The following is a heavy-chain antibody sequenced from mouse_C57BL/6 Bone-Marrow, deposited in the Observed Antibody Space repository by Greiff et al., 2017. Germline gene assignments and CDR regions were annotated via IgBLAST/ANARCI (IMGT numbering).Heavy chain of an antibody. V-gene: IGHV1-15*01. D-gene: IGHD2-4*01. CDR3: TRRMITRAFAY. Sequence: SGAELVRPGASVTLSCKASGYTFTDYEMHWVKQTPVHGLEWIGAIDPETGGTAYNQKFKGKAILTADKSSSTAYMELRSLTSEDSAVYYCTRRMITRAFAYWGQGTLVTVSA. J-gene: IGHJ3*01. CDR2: IDPETGGT. CDR1: GYTFTDYE.